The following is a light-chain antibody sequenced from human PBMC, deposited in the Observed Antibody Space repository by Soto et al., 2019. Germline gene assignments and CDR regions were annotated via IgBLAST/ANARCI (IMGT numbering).Light chain of an antibody. CDR1: QGISNY. Sequence: DIQMTQSPSSLSASVGDRVTITCRASQGISNYLAWYQQKPGKVPKLLIYAASTLQSGVPPRFSGSGSGTDFTLTISSLQPEDVATYYCQKYNSAPALTFGGGTKVDIK. V-gene: IGKV1-27*01. CDR2: AAS. CDR3: QKYNSAPALT. J-gene: IGKJ4*01.